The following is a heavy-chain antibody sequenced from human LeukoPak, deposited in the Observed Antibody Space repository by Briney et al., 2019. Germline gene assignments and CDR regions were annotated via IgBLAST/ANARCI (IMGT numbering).Heavy chain of an antibody. Sequence: ASVKVSCKASGDTFTGYYMYCVRQAPGQGLEWMGWINPNSGGTNYAQKLQGRVTMTTDTSTSTAYMELRSLRSDDTAVYYCARDVVVGATGEGNFDYWGQGTLVTVSS. CDR2: INPNSGGT. CDR3: ARDVVVGATGEGNFDY. J-gene: IGHJ4*02. CDR1: GDTFTGYY. D-gene: IGHD1-26*01. V-gene: IGHV1-2*02.